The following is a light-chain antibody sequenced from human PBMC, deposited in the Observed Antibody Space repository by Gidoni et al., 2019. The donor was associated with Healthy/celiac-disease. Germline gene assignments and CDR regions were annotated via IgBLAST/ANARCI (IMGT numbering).Light chain of an antibody. V-gene: IGLV2-23*01. CDR3: CSYAGSYVV. J-gene: IGLJ2*01. CDR2: EGS. Sequence: QSALTQPASVSGSPGQSITISCTGTSSDVGSYTLVSWYQQHPGKAPKLMIYEGSKRPSGFSNRFSGSKSGNTASLTISGLQAEDEADYYCCSYAGSYVVFGGGTKLTVL. CDR1: SSDVGSYTL.